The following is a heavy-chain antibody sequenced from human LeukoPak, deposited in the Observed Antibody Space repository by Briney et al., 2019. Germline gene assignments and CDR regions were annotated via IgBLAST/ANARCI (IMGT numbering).Heavy chain of an antibody. CDR3: ARPDSHLSAFDI. CDR1: GGSISNYY. V-gene: IGHV4-59*08. D-gene: IGHD2-21*01. Sequence: PSETLSLTCSVSGGSISNYYWSWIRQPPGKGLEWIAYISGSGSTKYRPSLRGRLSISMDKSKNMFSLKLNSVTAADTAVYYCARPDSHLSAFDIWGQGTKVTVS. CDR2: ISGSGST. J-gene: IGHJ3*02.